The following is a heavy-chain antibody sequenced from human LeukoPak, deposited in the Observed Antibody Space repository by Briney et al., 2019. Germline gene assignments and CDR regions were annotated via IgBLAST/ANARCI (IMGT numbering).Heavy chain of an antibody. CDR1: GGTFSSYA. Sequence: SVKVSCKASGGTFSSYAISWVRQAPGQGLEWLGGIIPIFGTANYAQKFQGRVTITTDESTSTAYMELSSLRSEDTAVYYCARRVDGHQGLWYFDLWGRGTLVTVSS. D-gene: IGHD2-15*01. V-gene: IGHV1-69*05. J-gene: IGHJ2*01. CDR3: ARRVDGHQGLWYFDL. CDR2: IIPIFGTA.